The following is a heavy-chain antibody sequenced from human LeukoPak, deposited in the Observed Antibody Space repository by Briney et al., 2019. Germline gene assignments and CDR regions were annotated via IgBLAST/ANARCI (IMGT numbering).Heavy chain of an antibody. J-gene: IGHJ4*02. CDR2: IHDSGST. V-gene: IGHV4-59*08. CDR1: GGSLSNYY. Sequence: PSETLSLTCTVSGGSLSNYYWSWIRQPPGKGLEWIGHIHDSGSTTYNPSLQSRVSISVDTSKNQFSLKLNSVTAADTAVYYCARRLAVTGRYYFDYWGQGALVTVSS. D-gene: IGHD6-19*01. CDR3: ARRLAVTGRYYFDY.